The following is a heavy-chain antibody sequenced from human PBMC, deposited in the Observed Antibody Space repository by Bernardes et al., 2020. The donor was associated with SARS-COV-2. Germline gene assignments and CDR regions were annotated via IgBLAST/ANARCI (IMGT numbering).Heavy chain of an antibody. J-gene: IGHJ2*01. CDR3: ARAVWGIWHFDL. D-gene: IGHD3-16*01. Sequence: AETLSLTCAVYGGSLSSFYWNWIRQPPGKGLEWIGEINYSGSTNYNPSLKSRVTISVDTSKNQFSLKLSSVTAADTAVYYCARAVWGIWHFDLWGRDTLVTVSS. CDR2: INYSGST. V-gene: IGHV4-34*01. CDR1: GGSLSSFY.